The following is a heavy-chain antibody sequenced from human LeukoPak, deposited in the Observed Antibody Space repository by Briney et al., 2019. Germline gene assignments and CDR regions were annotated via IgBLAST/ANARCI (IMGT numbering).Heavy chain of an antibody. CDR2: MNSNSGNT. CDR1: GYTFTNHD. CDR3: ARGGYSGYDFGGVGLDP. D-gene: IGHD5-12*01. J-gene: IGHJ5*02. V-gene: IGHV1-8*01. Sequence: ASVKVSCKASGYTFTNHDINWVRQAPGEGPEWMGWMNSNSGNTGYAQKFQGRVAMTRNTAISTAYMELSSLKSEDTAVYYCARGGYSGYDFGGVGLDPWGQGTLVTVSS.